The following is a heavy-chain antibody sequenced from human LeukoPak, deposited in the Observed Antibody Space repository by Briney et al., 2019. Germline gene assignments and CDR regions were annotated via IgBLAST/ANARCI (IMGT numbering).Heavy chain of an antibody. V-gene: IGHV4-61*08. CDR3: ARGTWTALRGAFDI. CDR1: GGSISSGDYY. CDR2: IYYSGST. Sequence: SQTLSLTCTVSGGSISSGDYYWSWIRQPPGKGLEWIGYIYYSGSTNYNPSLKSRVTISVDTSKNQFSLKLSSVTAADTAVYYCARGTWTALRGAFDIWGQGTMVTVSS. J-gene: IGHJ3*02. D-gene: IGHD1-1*01.